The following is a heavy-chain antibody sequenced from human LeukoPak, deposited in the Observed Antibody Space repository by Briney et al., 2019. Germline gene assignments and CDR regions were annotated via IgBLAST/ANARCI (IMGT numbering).Heavy chain of an antibody. J-gene: IGHJ6*03. D-gene: IGHD2-15*01. CDR3: ASLMTPYSRDYYYYYMDV. V-gene: IGHV3-11*04. CDR2: ISSSGSTI. Sequence: GGSLRLSCAASGFTFSDYYMSWIRQAPGKGLEWVSYISSSGSTIYYADSVKGRFTTSRDNAKNSLYLQMNSLRAEDTAVYYCASLMTPYSRDYYYYYMDVWGKGTTVTVSS. CDR1: GFTFSDYY.